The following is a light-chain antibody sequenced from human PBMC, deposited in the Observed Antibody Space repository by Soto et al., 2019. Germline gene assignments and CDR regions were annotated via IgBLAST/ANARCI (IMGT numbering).Light chain of an antibody. Sequence: QSALTHPPPASRSPGQPVIIPCAGTSTDVGEYNYVSWYQQHPGKVPKLIFFEVNRRRSGVPDRFSGSKSGYTASLTVSGLHAEDAADYYCRSIVGAPVVCGGGTKVTVL. CDR3: RSIVGAPVV. CDR2: EVN. V-gene: IGLV2-8*01. J-gene: IGLJ2*01. CDR1: STDVGEYNY.